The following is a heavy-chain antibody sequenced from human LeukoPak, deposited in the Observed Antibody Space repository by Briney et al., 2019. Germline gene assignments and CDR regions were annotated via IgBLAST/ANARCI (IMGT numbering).Heavy chain of an antibody. D-gene: IGHD1-26*01. CDR3: ARLYIRVGPFDY. Sequence: GGSLRLSCAASGFTFSDYSMNWVRQAPGKGLEWVASISSSGTYIHYTDSVKGRFTISRDTAKNSLYLQMNSLRAEDTAVYYCARLYIRVGPFDYWGQGTLVTVSS. J-gene: IGHJ4*02. V-gene: IGHV3-21*01. CDR2: ISSSGTYI. CDR1: GFTFSDYS.